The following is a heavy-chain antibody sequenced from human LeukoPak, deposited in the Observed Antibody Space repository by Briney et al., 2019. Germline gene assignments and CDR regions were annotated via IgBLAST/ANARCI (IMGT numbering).Heavy chain of an antibody. V-gene: IGHV3-53*01. CDR3: AKVMTTVTTYDY. CDR2: IYSGGST. D-gene: IGHD4-17*01. CDR1: GFTVSSNY. J-gene: IGHJ4*02. Sequence: GGSLRLSCAASGFTVSSNYMSWVRQAPGKGLEWVSVIYSGGSTYYADSVKGRFTISRDNSKNTLYLQMNSLRAEDTAVYYCAKVMTTVTTYDYWGQGTLVTVSS.